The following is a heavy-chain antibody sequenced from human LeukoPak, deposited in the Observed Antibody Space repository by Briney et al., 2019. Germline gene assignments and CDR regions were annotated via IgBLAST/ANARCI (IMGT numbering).Heavy chain of an antibody. CDR1: GGSISSDGYY. J-gene: IGHJ4*02. CDR3: ARRAFSSGYYYFDY. D-gene: IGHD3-22*01. Sequence: PSETLSLTCTASGGSISSDGYYWSWIRQHPGRGLEWIGHIYNSGSTYYNPSLKSRVTLSVDTSKNQFSLKLSSVTAADTAVYYCARRAFSSGYYYFDYWGQGTLVTVSS. V-gene: IGHV4-31*03. CDR2: IYNSGST.